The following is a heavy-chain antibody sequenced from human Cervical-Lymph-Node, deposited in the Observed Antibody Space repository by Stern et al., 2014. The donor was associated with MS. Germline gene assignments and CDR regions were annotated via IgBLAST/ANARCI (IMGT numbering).Heavy chain of an antibody. CDR2: IHYSEST. V-gene: IGHV4-61*01. CDR1: GGSVSSDSYF. Sequence: LQLQESGPGLVKPSETLSLTCTVSGGSVSSDSYFWSWIRQPPGHGLEWIGYIHYSESTNYNPSLKSRVTISLDTSKNQLSLKLSSVTAADTAVYYCARARFGSADYWGQGTLVTVSS. J-gene: IGHJ4*02. D-gene: IGHD1-26*01. CDR3: ARARFGSADY.